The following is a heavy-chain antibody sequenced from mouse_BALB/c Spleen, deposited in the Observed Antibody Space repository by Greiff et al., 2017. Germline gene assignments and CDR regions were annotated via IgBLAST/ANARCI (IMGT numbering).Heavy chain of an antibody. D-gene: IGHD2-1*01. J-gene: IGHJ4*01. CDR2: IWAGGST. CDR3: ARDLFYSGEAMDY. Sequence: QVQLQQSGPGLVAPSQSLSITCTVSGFSLTSYGVHWVRQPPGKGLEWLGVIWAGGSTNYNSALMSRLSISKDNSKSQVFLKMNSLQTDDTAMYYCARDLFYSGEAMDYWGQGTSVTVSS. CDR1: GFSLTSYG. V-gene: IGHV2-9*02.